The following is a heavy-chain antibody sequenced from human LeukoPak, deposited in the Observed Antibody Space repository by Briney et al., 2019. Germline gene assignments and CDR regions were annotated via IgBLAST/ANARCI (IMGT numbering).Heavy chain of an antibody. CDR2: ISYDGSNK. CDR1: GFTFSSYG. Sequence: GGSLRLSCAASGFTFSSYGMHWVRQAPGKGLEWVAVISYDGSNKYYADSVRGRFTISRDNSKNTLYLQMNSLRAEDTAVYYCARDPSGPGYFDYWGQGTLVTVSS. CDR3: ARDPSGPGYFDY. D-gene: IGHD2-8*02. J-gene: IGHJ4*02. V-gene: IGHV3-30*03.